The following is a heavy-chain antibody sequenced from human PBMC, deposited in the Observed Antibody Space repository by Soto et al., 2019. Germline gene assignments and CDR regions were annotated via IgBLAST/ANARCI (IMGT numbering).Heavy chain of an antibody. CDR2: IRSKAYGGTT. CDR3: TREVVAVTREDAFDI. J-gene: IGHJ3*02. V-gene: IGHV3-49*03. Sequence: GGSLRLSCTASGFTFGDYAMSWFRQAPGKGLEWVGFIRSKAYGGTTEYAASVKGRFTISRDDSKSIAYLQMNSLKTEDTAVYYCTREVVAVTREDAFDIWGQGTMVTVSS. D-gene: IGHD4-17*01. CDR1: GFTFGDYA.